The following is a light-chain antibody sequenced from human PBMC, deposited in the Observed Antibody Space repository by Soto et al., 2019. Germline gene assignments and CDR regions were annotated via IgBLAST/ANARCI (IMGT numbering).Light chain of an antibody. CDR2: DAS. CDR1: QSISSW. J-gene: IGKJ5*01. V-gene: IGKV1-5*01. Sequence: DIQMTQSPFTLSASVGDRVTITCRASQSISSWLAWYQQKPGKAPKLLIYDASSLESGVPSRFSGTGSGTEFTHTISSLQPDDFATYYCQQYNSYLITFGQGTRLEIK. CDR3: QQYNSYLIT.